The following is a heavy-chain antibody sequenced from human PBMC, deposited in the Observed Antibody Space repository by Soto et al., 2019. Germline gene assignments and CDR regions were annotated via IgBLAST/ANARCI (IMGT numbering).Heavy chain of an antibody. Sequence: SETLSLTCTVSGGSISSSSYYWGWIRQPPGKGLEWIGSIYYSGSTYYNPSLKSRVTISVDTSKNQFSLKLSSVTTADTAVYYCATQHPSYNWNDGTWFDPWGQGTLVTVSS. D-gene: IGHD1-20*01. J-gene: IGHJ5*02. CDR1: GGSISSSSYY. CDR3: ATQHPSYNWNDGTWFDP. V-gene: IGHV4-39*01. CDR2: IYYSGST.